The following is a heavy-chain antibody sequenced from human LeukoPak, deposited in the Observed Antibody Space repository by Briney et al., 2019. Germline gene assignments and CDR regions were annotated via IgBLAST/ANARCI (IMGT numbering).Heavy chain of an antibody. CDR1: GYTFTSYG. CDR2: ISAYNGNT. Sequence: ASVKVSCKASGYTFTSYGISWVRQAPGQGLEWMGWISAYNGNTSYAQKLQGRVTMTTDTSTSTAYMELRSLRSDDTAVYYCARDLEGYCSGGSCYASDYWGQGTLVTVSS. V-gene: IGHV1-18*01. D-gene: IGHD2-15*01. J-gene: IGHJ4*02. CDR3: ARDLEGYCSGGSCYASDY.